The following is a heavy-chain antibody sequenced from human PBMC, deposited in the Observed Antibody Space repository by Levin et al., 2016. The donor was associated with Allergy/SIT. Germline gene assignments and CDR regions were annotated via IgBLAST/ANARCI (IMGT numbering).Heavy chain of an antibody. CDR2: IKQDGSEK. V-gene: IGHV3-7*01. D-gene: IGHD4-17*01. Sequence: GESLKISCAASGFTFSSYWMSWVRQAPGKGLEWVANIKQDGSEKYYVDSVKGRFTISRDNAKNSLYLQMNSLRAEDTAVYYCARVTGDYGDYVPPNFDYWGQGTLVTVSS. CDR3: ARVTGDYGDYVPPNFDY. CDR1: GFTFSSYW. J-gene: IGHJ4*02.